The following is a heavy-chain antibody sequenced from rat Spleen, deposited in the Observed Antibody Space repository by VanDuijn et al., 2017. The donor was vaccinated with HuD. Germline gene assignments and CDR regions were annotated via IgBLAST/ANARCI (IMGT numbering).Heavy chain of an antibody. CDR1: GFTFSDYY. Sequence: EVHLVESGGGLVQPGRSMKLSCAASGFTFSDYYMAWVRQAPKKGLGWVATIIYDGSRTFYRDSVKGRCTISRDNAKSTLYLQMDSLRSEDTATYYCATGPRILRLDWFAYWGQGTLVTVSS. D-gene: IGHD1-6*01. J-gene: IGHJ3*01. V-gene: IGHV5S10*01. CDR2: IIYDGSRT. CDR3: ATGPRILRLDWFAY.